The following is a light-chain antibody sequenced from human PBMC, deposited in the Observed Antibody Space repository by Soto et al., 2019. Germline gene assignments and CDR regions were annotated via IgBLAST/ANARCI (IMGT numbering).Light chain of an antibody. Sequence: QSVLTQPPSASGSPGQSVTISCTGTSSDLGAYDYVSWYQQHPGKAPKLIIYEVTKRPSGVPDPFSASKSGNTASLTVSGLQAEDEADYYCSSYAGSGILYVFGAGTKVTVL. CDR3: SSYAGSGILYV. V-gene: IGLV2-8*01. J-gene: IGLJ1*01. CDR2: EVT. CDR1: SSDLGAYDY.